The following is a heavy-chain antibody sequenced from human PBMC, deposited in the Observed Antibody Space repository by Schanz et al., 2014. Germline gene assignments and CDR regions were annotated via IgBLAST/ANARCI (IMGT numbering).Heavy chain of an antibody. D-gene: IGHD6-13*01. CDR2: ISTYTGNT. CDR1: GFTLTSHF. Sequence: QLVQSGAEVKKPGASVKVSCKASGFTLTSHFMHWLRQAPGQGLEWMGWISTYTGNTNYAQRLQDRVTMTTDTSTSTAYMELRSLRSDDTAVYYCARNIIATARAYDIWGQGTMVTVSS. V-gene: IGHV1-18*04. J-gene: IGHJ3*02. CDR3: ARNIIATARAYDI.